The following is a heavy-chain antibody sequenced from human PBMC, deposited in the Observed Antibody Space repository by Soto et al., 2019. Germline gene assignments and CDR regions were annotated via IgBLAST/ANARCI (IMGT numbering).Heavy chain of an antibody. V-gene: IGHV4-4*02. D-gene: IGHD6-19*01. Sequence: KTSETLSLTCAVSGGSISSSNWWSWVRQPPGKGLEWIGEIYHSGSTNYNPSLKSRVTISVDKSKNQFSLKLSSVTAADTAVYYCARVKAVATLYFDYWGQGTLVTVSS. CDR1: GGSISSSNW. CDR2: IYHSGST. CDR3: ARVKAVATLYFDY. J-gene: IGHJ4*02.